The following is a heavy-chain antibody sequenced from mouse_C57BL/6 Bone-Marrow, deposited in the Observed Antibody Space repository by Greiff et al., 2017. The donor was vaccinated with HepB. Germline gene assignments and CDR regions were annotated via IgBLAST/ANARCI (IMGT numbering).Heavy chain of an antibody. J-gene: IGHJ4*01. D-gene: IGHD2-5*01. V-gene: IGHV3-6*01. CDR1: GYSITSGYY. CDR2: ISYDGSN. Sequence: EVHLVESGPGLVKPSQSLSLTCSVTGYSITSGYYWNWIRQFPGNKLEWMGYISYDGSNNYNPSLKNRISITRDTSKNQFFLKLNSVTTEDTATYYCARGRYSNYVSAMDYWGQGTSVTVSS. CDR3: ARGRYSNYVSAMDY.